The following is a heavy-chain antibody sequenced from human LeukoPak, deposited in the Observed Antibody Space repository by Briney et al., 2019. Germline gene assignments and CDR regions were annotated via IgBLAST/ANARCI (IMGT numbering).Heavy chain of an antibody. Sequence: PSETLSLTCAVYGGSLSDYYWTWIRQPPGKGLEWIGEINHSGTTKYNPSLKSRVTISINTSKNKFSLKLTSWTAADTAVYYCAREPQTVTTFYFYYYYMDVWGKGTTVTVSS. CDR1: GGSLSDYY. J-gene: IGHJ6*03. CDR3: AREPQTVTTFYFYYYYMDV. CDR2: INHSGTT. V-gene: IGHV4-34*01. D-gene: IGHD4-17*01.